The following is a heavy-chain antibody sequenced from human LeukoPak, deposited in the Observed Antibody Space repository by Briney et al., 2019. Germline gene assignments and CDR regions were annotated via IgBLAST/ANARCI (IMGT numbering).Heavy chain of an antibody. D-gene: IGHD6-19*01. CDR3: ARRIAVAGRGHFDY. CDR2: IYYSGST. CDR1: GGSISSYY. Sequence: SETLSLTCTVSGGSISSYYWSWIRQPPGKGLEWIGYIYYSGSTNYNPSLKSRVTVSVDTSKNQFSLKLSSVTAADTAVYYWARRIAVAGRGHFDYWGQGTLVTVSS. J-gene: IGHJ4*02. V-gene: IGHV4-59*01.